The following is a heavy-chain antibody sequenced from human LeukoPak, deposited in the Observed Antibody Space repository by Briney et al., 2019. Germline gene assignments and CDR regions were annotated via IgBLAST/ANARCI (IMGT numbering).Heavy chain of an antibody. CDR1: GGSISSYY. CDR2: IYYSGST. D-gene: IGHD3-22*01. J-gene: IGHJ3*02. V-gene: IGHV4-59*01. Sequence: SETLSLTCTVSGGSISSYYWSWIRQPPGKGLEWIGYIYYSGSTNYNPSLKSRVTISVDTSKNQFSLKLSSVTAADTAVYYCAGTSGYYPDAFDIWGHGTMVTVSS. CDR3: AGTSGYYPDAFDI.